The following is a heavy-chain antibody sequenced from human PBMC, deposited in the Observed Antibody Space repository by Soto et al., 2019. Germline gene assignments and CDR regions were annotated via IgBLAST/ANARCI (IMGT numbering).Heavy chain of an antibody. Sequence: QVQLVESGGGVVQPGRSLRLSCAASGFTFSSYAMHWVRQAPGKGLEWVAVISYDGSNKYYAESVKGRVTISRDNSKNTLYLQMNSLRAEDTAVYYCARDPQAKQLWLFDYWGQGTLVTVSS. J-gene: IGHJ4*02. CDR3: ARDPQAKQLWLFDY. V-gene: IGHV3-30-3*01. D-gene: IGHD5-18*01. CDR1: GFTFSSYA. CDR2: ISYDGSNK.